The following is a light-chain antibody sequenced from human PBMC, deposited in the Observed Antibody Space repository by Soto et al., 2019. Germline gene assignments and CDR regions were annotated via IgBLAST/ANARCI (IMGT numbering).Light chain of an antibody. CDR2: EVT. Sequence: QSVLTQPASVSGSPGQSITISCTGTSSDVGGYDYVSWYQQSPGKAPKLMIYEVTSRPSGVSTRFSGSRSGNTASLTISGLQAEDEADYYCSSYTSSITDVFGTGTKLTVL. J-gene: IGLJ1*01. CDR1: SSDVGGYDY. CDR3: SSYTSSITDV. V-gene: IGLV2-14*01.